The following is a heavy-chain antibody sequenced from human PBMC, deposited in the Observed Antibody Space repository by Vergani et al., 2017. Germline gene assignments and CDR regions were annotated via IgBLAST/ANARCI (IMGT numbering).Heavy chain of an antibody. J-gene: IGHJ3*02. CDR2: INPSGGST. CDR1: GYTFTSYY. D-gene: IGHD2-21*01. CDR3: ARAVGDYGAFDI. V-gene: IGHV1-46*01. Sequence: QVQLVQSGAAVKKPGASVKVSCKASGYTFTSYYMNWVRRAPGQGLEWMGIINPSGGSTSYAQKFQGRVTMTRDTSTSTVYMELSSLRSEDTAVYYCARAVGDYGAFDIWGQGTMGTVS.